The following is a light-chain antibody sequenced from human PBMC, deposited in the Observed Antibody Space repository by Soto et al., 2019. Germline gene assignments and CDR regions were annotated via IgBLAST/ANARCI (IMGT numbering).Light chain of an antibody. CDR1: QNVGRNY. J-gene: IGKJ4*01. CDR3: QQYAYSPLT. Sequence: EIVLTQSPGTLSLSPGERATLSCRASQNVGRNYLAWFQHKPGQSPMLLIYDASNRATGVPDRFSGTGSGTDFTLTVSRLEPEDFTVYYCQQYAYSPLTFGGGTKVEIK. CDR2: DAS. V-gene: IGKV3-20*01.